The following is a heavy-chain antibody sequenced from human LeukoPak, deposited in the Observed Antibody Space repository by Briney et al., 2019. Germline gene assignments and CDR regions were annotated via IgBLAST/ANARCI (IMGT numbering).Heavy chain of an antibody. V-gene: IGHV3-23*01. CDR2: ISDSGDNT. CDR3: ATVNTLDF. CDR1: GSTFSNYA. Sequence: GGSLRLSCAASGSTFSNYAMSWVRQTPGKGLEWVSGISDSGDNTYYANSVKGRFTISRDNSKNTLFLQMNSLRAEDTATYYCATVNTLDFWGQGTLVTVSS. J-gene: IGHJ4*02.